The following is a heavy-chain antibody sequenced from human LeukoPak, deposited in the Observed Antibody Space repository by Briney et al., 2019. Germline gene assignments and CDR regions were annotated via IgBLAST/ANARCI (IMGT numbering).Heavy chain of an antibody. CDR3: AGSTNHDASGSYYFDS. V-gene: IGHV4-30-4*01. J-gene: IGHJ4*02. Sequence: KPSETLSLTCTVSGGSIRSGDYYWSWIRQPPGKGLEWIGYTASPYHNPSLKSRVTISIDTSKNQISLKLDSVTASDTAVYYCAGSTNHDASGSYYFDSWGQGILVTVTS. D-gene: IGHD3-10*01. CDR1: GGSIRSGDYY. CDR2: YTASP.